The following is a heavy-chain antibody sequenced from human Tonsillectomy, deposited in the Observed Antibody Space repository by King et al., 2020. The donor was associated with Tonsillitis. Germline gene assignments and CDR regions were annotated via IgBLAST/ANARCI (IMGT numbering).Heavy chain of an antibody. Sequence: LQLQESGPGLVKPSETLSLTCTVSGGSISSTRYYWGWIRQPPGKGLEWIGTIYYSGSTYYNPSLKSRVTISVDTSKNQFSLKLTSVTAADTAVYYCARPYDSSSYWGNWGQGTLVTVSS. V-gene: IGHV4-39*01. CDR2: IYYSGST. D-gene: IGHD3-22*01. J-gene: IGHJ4*02. CDR3: ARPYDSSSYWGN. CDR1: GGSISSTRYY.